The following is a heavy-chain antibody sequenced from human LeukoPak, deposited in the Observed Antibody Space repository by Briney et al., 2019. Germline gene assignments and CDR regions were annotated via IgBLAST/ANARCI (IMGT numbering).Heavy chain of an antibody. CDR3: AKGRKLLWFGELLN. J-gene: IGHJ4*02. CDR1: GFTFDDYG. D-gene: IGHD3-10*01. CDR2: LNWNGGST. Sequence: GGSLRLSCAASGFTFDDYGMSWVRQAPGKGLEWVSGLNWNGGSTGYADSVKGRFTISRDNAMNSLYLQMSSLRAEDTALYYCAKGRKLLWFGELLNWGQGTLVTVSS. V-gene: IGHV3-20*04.